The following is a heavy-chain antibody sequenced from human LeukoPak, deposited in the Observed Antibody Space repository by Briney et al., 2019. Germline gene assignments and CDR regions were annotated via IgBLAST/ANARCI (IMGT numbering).Heavy chain of an antibody. CDR2: IRYDRSNK. V-gene: IGHV3-30*02. CDR3: AKAFTRLRYFDWFTFDY. J-gene: IGHJ4*02. Sequence: GGSLRLSCAASGFTFDDPIMHCVRPTPGEGLGWVAFIRYDRSNKYYADSVKGRFTISRDNSKNTLYLQMNSLRDEETAVYYCAKAFTRLRYFDWFTFDYWGQGTLVTVSS. D-gene: IGHD3-9*01. CDR1: GFTFDDPI.